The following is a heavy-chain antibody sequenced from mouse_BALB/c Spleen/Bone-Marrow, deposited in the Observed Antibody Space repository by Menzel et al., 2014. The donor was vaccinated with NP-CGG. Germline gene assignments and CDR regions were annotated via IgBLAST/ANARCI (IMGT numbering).Heavy chain of an antibody. V-gene: IGHV1S16*01. CDR2: INPSNGGT. D-gene: IGHD2-10*01. CDR1: GYTFTSYY. J-gene: IGHJ4*01. Sequence: QVQLQQSGPKLVRPGASVKLSCKASGYTFTSYYLYWVKQRPGQGLEWIGEINPSNGGTNFNERFKSKASLTVDKSSSPAYMQLNSLTSEDSAVYYCTRRSLLSDYYSMDYWGQGTSVTVSS. CDR3: TRRSLLSDYYSMDY.